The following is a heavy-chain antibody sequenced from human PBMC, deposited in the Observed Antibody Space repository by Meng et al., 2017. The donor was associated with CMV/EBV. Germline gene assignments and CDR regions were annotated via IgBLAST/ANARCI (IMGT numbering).Heavy chain of an antibody. CDR2: IKQDGSEK. J-gene: IGHJ4*02. CDR3: AGGQWELLFDY. Sequence: GGSLRLSCAASGFTFSGYWMSWVRQAPGKGLEWVANIKQDGSEKYYVDSVKGRFTISRDNAKNSLYLQMNSLRAEDTAVYYCAGGQWELLFDYWGQGTLVTVSS. V-gene: IGHV3-7*04. CDR1: GFTFSGYW. D-gene: IGHD1-26*01.